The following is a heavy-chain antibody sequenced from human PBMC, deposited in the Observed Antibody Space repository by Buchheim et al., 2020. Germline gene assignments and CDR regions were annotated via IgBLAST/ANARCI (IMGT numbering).Heavy chain of an antibody. V-gene: IGHV3-11*06. D-gene: IGHD2-2*01. CDR3: ARPRYCGSSNCYSFNY. CDR2: ISSGSYT. Sequence: QVHLVESGGGLVKPGGSLRLSCAASGFTFSDYYMSWIRQAPGKGLEWVSYISSGSYTNYADSVKGRFTISRDNAQKSLYLQMNSLKAEDTGVYYCARPRYCGSSNCYSFNYWGQGTL. CDR1: GFTFSDYY. J-gene: IGHJ4*02.